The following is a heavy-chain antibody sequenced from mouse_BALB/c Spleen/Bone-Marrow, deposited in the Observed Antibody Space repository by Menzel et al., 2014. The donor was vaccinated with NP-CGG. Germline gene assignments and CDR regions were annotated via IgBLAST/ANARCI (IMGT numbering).Heavy chain of an antibody. J-gene: IGHJ2*01. Sequence: VQLKDSGPELVKPGTSVKISCKASGYSFTGYLMNWVKQSHGKSLEWIGRINPYNSDAIYNQKFKGKAALTVDKSSSTAYMDLLSLTSEDSAVDNCGRTVYGSFDSWGQGTTLTVSS. CDR2: INPYNSDA. CDR3: GRTVYGSFDS. D-gene: IGHD1-1*01. V-gene: IGHV1-37*01. CDR1: GYSFTGYL.